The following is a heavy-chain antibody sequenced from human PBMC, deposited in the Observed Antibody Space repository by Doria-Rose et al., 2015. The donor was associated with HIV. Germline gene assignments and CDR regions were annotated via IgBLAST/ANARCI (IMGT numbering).Heavy chain of an antibody. CDR2: ISSDDER. D-gene: IGHD6-13*01. CDR1: GVSLSSPGMG. J-gene: IGHJ4*02. CDR3: ARIKSSRWYHKYYFDF. V-gene: IGHV2-26*01. Sequence: SGPVLVKPTETLTLTCTVSGVSLSSPGMGVSWIRQPPGKALEWLADISSDDERSYKTSLKSRLTISRVTSKSQVVITMTDMDPVDTATYYCARIKSSRWYHKYYFDFWGQGTLVIVSA.